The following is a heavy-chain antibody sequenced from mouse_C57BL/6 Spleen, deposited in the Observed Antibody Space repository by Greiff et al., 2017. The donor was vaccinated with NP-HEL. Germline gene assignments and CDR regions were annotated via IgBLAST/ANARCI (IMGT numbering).Heavy chain of an antibody. Sequence: VQLQQPGAELVRPGSSVKLSCKASGYTFTSYWMHWVKQRPIQGLEWIGNIDPSDSETHYNQKFKDKATLTVDKSSSTAYMQLSSLTSEDSAVYYCARDYDGGWFAYWGQGTLVTVSA. V-gene: IGHV1-52*01. CDR1: GYTFTSYW. J-gene: IGHJ3*01. CDR3: ARDYDGGWFAY. CDR2: IDPSDSET. D-gene: IGHD2-4*01.